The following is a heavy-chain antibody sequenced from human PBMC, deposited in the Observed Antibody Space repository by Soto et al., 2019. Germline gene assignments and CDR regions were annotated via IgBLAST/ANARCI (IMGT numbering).Heavy chain of an antibody. Sequence: GGSLRLSCEGFDFSFNTYAMTWVRQAPGKGLEWVSTISGSGSITYYSDSVKGRFTISRDTSKNTLYLLMNSLRVEDTAIYYCAKDRGHYDIFGYLPGRWLYPWGQGTLVTVSS. D-gene: IGHD3-22*01. CDR1: DFSFNTYA. CDR2: ISGSGSIT. V-gene: IGHV3-23*01. CDR3: AKDRGHYDIFGYLPGRWLYP. J-gene: IGHJ5*02.